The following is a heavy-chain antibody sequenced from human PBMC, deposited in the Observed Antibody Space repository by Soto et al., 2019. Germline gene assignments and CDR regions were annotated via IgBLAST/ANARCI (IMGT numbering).Heavy chain of an antibody. Sequence: EVQLVESGGGLVQPEGSLRLSCAASGFTFSSYWMHWVRQAPGKGLVWVSRINSDGSYTSYADSVTGRFTISRDNAKNTLYLQMNSMGAEDTAVYYCARGGYCSGGTCYSSYYGMDVWGQGTTVTASS. CDR2: INSDGSYT. J-gene: IGHJ6*02. CDR3: ARGGYCSGGTCYSSYYGMDV. V-gene: IGHV3-74*01. D-gene: IGHD2-15*01. CDR1: GFTFSSYW.